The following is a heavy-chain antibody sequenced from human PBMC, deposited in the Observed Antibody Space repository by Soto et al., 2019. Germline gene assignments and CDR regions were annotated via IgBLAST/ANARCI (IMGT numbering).Heavy chain of an antibody. CDR3: ARSDWSRRSSAFDI. J-gene: IGHJ3*02. CDR1: GYTFTGYY. D-gene: IGHD3-9*01. Sequence: ASVKVSCKASGYTFTGYYMHCVRHSPGQGLEWMGWINPNSGGTNYAQKFQGRVTMTRDTSISTAYMELSRLRSDDTAVYYCARSDWSRRSSAFDIWGQGTMVTVSS. V-gene: IGHV1-2*02. CDR2: INPNSGGT.